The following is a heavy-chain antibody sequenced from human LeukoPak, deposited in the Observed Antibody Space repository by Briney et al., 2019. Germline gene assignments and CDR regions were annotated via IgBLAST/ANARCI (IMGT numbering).Heavy chain of an antibody. CDR1: GYSFTSYW. V-gene: IGHV5-51*01. J-gene: IGHJ5*02. D-gene: IGHD6-25*01. Sequence: GESLKISCKGSGYSFTSYWIGWVRQMPGKGLEWMGIIYPGDSDTRYSPSFQGQVTISADKSISTAYLQWSSLKASDTAMYYCARLTAGGQQRLQYNWFDPWSQGTLVTVSS. CDR3: ARLTAGGQQRLQYNWFDP. CDR2: IYPGDSDT.